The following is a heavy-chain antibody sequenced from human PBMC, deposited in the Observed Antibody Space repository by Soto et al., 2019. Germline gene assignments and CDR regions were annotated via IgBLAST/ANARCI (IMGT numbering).Heavy chain of an antibody. CDR3: AKDQYYYDSSGLFDY. Sequence: AGGSLRLSCAASGFTFSSYGMHWGRQAPGKGLEWVAVISYDGSNKYYADSVKGRFTISRDNSKNTLYLQMNSLRAEDTAVYYCAKDQYYYDSSGLFDYWGQGTLVTVSS. J-gene: IGHJ4*02. CDR1: GFTFSSYG. V-gene: IGHV3-30*18. D-gene: IGHD3-22*01. CDR2: ISYDGSNK.